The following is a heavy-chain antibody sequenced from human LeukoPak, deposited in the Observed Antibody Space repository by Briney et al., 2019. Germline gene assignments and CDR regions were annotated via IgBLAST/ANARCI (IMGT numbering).Heavy chain of an antibody. CDR2: INHSGSA. CDR3: ARGQGTVTTH. D-gene: IGHD4-17*01. Sequence: SETLSLTCAVSGGSFSGYYWTWISQPPGKGLEWIGEINHSGSANYNPSLKSRVTISLDTSKNQFSLKVSSVTAADTAVYYCARGQGTVTTHWGQGTLVTVSS. J-gene: IGHJ4*02. V-gene: IGHV4-34*01. CDR1: GGSFSGYY.